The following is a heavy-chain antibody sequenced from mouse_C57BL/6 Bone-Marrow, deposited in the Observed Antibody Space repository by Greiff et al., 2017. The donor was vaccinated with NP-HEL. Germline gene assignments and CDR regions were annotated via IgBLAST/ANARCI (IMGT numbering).Heavy chain of an antibody. CDR2: IYPRSGNT. V-gene: IGHV1-81*01. Sequence: VQLVESGAELARPGASVKLSCKASGYTFTSYGISWVKQRTGQGLEWIGEIYPRSGNTYYNEKFKGKATLTADKSSSTAYMELRSLTSEDSAVYFCARSYYSNYEGYAMDYWGQGTSVTVSS. CDR3: ARSYYSNYEGYAMDY. J-gene: IGHJ4*01. CDR1: GYTFTSYG. D-gene: IGHD2-5*01.